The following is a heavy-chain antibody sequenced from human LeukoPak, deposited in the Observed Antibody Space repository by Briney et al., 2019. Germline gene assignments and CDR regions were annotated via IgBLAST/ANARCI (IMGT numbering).Heavy chain of an antibody. CDR1: GYTFTSYY. Sequence: ASVKVSCKASGYTFTSYYMHWVRQAPGQGLEWMGIINPSGGSTSYAQKFQGRVTMTRDTSTSTVYMELSSLRSEDTAVYYCARDPTSSATVAGDPYYYYYMDVWGKGTPVTVSS. CDR2: INPSGGST. CDR3: ARDPTSSATVAGDPYYYYYMDV. J-gene: IGHJ6*03. V-gene: IGHV1-46*01. D-gene: IGHD6-19*01.